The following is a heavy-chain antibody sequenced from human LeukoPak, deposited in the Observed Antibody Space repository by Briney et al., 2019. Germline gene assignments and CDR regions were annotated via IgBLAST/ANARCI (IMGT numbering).Heavy chain of an antibody. V-gene: IGHV4-34*01. CDR1: GGSFSGYY. D-gene: IGHD2-2*01. Sequence: SETLSLTCAVYGGSFSGYYWSWIRQPPGKGLEWIGEINHSGSTNYNPPLKSRVTISVDTSKNQFSLKLSSVTAADTAVYYCARGYPKDWFDPWGQGTLVTVSS. J-gene: IGHJ5*02. CDR2: INHSGST. CDR3: ARGYPKDWFDP.